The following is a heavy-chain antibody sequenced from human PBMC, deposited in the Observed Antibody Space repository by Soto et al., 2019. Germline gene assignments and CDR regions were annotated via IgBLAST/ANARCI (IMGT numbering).Heavy chain of an antibody. CDR1: GYTFTSYG. CDR3: ARGRFLEWSRRGWYFDL. CDR2: ISAYNGNT. D-gene: IGHD3-3*01. J-gene: IGHJ2*01. Sequence: ASVKVSCKASGYTFTSYGISWVRQAPGQGLEWMGWISAYNGNTNYAQKLQGRVTMTTDTSTSTAYMELRSLRSDDTAVYYCARGRFLEWSRRGWYFDLWGRGTLVTVSS. V-gene: IGHV1-18*01.